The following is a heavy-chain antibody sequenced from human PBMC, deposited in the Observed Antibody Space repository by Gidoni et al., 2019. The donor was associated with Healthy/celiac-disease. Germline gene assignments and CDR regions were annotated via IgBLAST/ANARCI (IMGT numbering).Heavy chain of an antibody. CDR3: ARAGSGWYAYYYYGMDV. J-gene: IGHJ6*02. Sequence: QVQLQQWGAGLLKPSETLSLTCAVYGGSFSGYYWRWIRQPPGKGLEWIGEINHSGSTNYNPSLKSRVTISVDTSKNQFSLKLSSVTAADTAVYYCARAGSGWYAYYYYGMDVWGQGTTVTVSS. V-gene: IGHV4-34*01. CDR1: GGSFSGYY. D-gene: IGHD6-19*01. CDR2: INHSGST.